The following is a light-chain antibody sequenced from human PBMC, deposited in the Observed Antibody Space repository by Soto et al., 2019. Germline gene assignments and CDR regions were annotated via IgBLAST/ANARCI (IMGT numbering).Light chain of an antibody. CDR2: DAS. CDR1: QTVGTN. CDR3: QQRSNWPPYT. V-gene: IGKV3-11*01. J-gene: IGKJ2*01. Sequence: EIVLTQSPGTLSLSPGETATLSCRASQTVGTNFLAWYQQKPGQAPRLLIYDASNRATGIPARFSGSGSGTDFTLTISSLEPEDFAVYYCQQRSNWPPYTFGQGTKLEIK.